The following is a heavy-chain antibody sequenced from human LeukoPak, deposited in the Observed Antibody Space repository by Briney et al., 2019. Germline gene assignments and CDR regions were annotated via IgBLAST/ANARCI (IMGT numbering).Heavy chain of an antibody. Sequence: PGGFLRLSCAASGFTVSSYYMSWVRQAPKEGLEWVSIIYSGGSTFYADSVKGRFTISRDNSKNTVYLQMNSLRAEDTAVYYCARDREPGIPVDWGQGTLVTVSS. CDR1: GFTVSSYY. V-gene: IGHV3-66*01. CDR3: ARDREPGIPVD. CDR2: IYSGGST. D-gene: IGHD6-19*01. J-gene: IGHJ4*02.